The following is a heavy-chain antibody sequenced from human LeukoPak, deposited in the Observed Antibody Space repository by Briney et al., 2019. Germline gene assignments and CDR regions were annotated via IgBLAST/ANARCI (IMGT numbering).Heavy chain of an antibody. CDR1: GGSTNSSSSYY. CDR2: IYYSGST. CDR3: ARLPMAVGVFDY. D-gene: IGHD3-16*01. J-gene: IGHJ4*02. Sequence: SETLSLTCAVPGGSTNSSSSYYWGWIRQPPGKGLEWIGSIYYSGSTYHNPSLKSRVTISVDTSKNQFSLKLSSVTAADTAVYYCARLPMAVGVFDYGGQGTLVSVSS. V-gene: IGHV4-39*01.